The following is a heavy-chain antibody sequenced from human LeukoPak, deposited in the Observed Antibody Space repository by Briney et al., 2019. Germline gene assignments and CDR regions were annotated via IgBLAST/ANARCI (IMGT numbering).Heavy chain of an antibody. CDR1: GYTFTGYY. CDR3: ARIAAVAGTEVFGY. Sequence: APVKVSCKASGYTFTGYYMHWVRQAPGRGLEWMGWINPNSGGTNYAQKFQGRVTMTRDTSISTAYMELSRLRSDDTAVYYCARIAAVAGTEVFGYWGQGTLVTVSS. J-gene: IGHJ4*02. D-gene: IGHD6-19*01. V-gene: IGHV1-2*02. CDR2: INPNSGGT.